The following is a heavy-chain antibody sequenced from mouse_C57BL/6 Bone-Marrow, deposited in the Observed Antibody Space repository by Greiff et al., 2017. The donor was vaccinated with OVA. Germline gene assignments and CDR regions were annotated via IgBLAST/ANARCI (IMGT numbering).Heavy chain of an antibody. CDR1: GYTFTDYY. Sequence: VQLQQSGAELVRPGASVKLSCKASGYTFTDYYINWVKQRPGQGLEWIARIYPGSGNTYYNEKFKGKATLTAEKSSSTAYMQLSSLTSEDSAVYFCARRGNSPMDYWGQGTSVTVSS. J-gene: IGHJ4*01. CDR3: ARRGNSPMDY. CDR2: IYPGSGNT. V-gene: IGHV1-76*01. D-gene: IGHD2-1*01.